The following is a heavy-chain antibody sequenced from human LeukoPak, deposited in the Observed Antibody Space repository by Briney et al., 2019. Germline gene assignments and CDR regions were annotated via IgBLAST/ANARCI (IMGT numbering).Heavy chain of an antibody. CDR3: ANDDCSSTSCYTLGHRYDY. Sequence: PGGSLRLSCAASGFTFSSYAMSWVRQAPGKGLEWVSAISGSGGSTYYADSVKGRFTISRDNSKNTLYLQMNSLRAVDTAVYYCANDDCSSTSCYTLGHRYDYWGQGTLVTVSS. D-gene: IGHD2-2*02. J-gene: IGHJ4*02. CDR2: ISGSGGST. V-gene: IGHV3-23*01. CDR1: GFTFSSYA.